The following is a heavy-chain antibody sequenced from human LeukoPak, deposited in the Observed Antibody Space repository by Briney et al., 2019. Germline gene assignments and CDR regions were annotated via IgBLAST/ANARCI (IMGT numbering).Heavy chain of an antibody. V-gene: IGHV1-2*02. CDR2: INPNSGDT. CDR1: GYILTDYY. J-gene: IGHJ5*02. CDR3: ARGPLEYCSGGTCYSGRNWFDP. D-gene: IGHD2-15*01. Sequence: ASVKVSCKASGYILTDYYMHWVRQAPGQGLEWMGWINPNSGDTNYAQKFQGRVTMTRDTSISTVYMELRRLRYDDTDAYYCARGPLEYCSGGTCYSGRNWFDPWGQGTLVTVSS.